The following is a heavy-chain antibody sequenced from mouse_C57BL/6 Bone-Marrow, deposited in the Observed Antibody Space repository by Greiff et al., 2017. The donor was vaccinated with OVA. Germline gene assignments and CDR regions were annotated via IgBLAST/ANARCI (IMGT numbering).Heavy chain of an antibody. Sequence: VQGVESGPGLVQPSQSLSITCTASGFSFTSYGVHWVRQSPGKGLEWLGVIWRGGSTDYNAAFMSRLSITKDNSKSQVFFKMNSLQADDTAIYYCAKFLAGYFDVWGTGTTVTVSS. CDR1: GFSFTSYG. V-gene: IGHV2-5*01. CDR3: AKFLAGYFDV. J-gene: IGHJ1*03. CDR2: IWRGGST.